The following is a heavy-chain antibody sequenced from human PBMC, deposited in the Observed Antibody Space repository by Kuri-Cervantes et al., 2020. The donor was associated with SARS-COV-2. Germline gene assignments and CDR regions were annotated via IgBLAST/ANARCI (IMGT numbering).Heavy chain of an antibody. J-gene: IGHJ4*02. Sequence: GGSLRLSCAASGFTFSNYAMTWVRQAPGKGLEWVSAISGSTSSTYYADSVRGRFTISRDNSKNTLYLQMNSLRAEDTAVYYCAKDSLLRHGGFWNGNYPFFDYWGQGTLVTVSS. D-gene: IGHD3-3*01. CDR1: GFTFSNYA. CDR3: AKDSLLRHGGFWNGNYPFFDY. CDR2: ISGSTSST. V-gene: IGHV3-23*01.